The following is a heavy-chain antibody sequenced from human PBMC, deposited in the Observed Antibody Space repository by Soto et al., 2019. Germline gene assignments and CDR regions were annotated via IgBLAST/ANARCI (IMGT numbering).Heavy chain of an antibody. V-gene: IGHV1-2*02. CDR1: GYTFTGYY. J-gene: IGHJ4*02. CDR3: ARSFGPPHYYGSGGYSR. D-gene: IGHD3-10*01. Sequence: ASVKVSCKASGYTFTGYYMHWVRQAPGQGLEWMGWINPNSGGTNYAQKFQGRVTMTRDTSISTAYMELSRLRSDDTAVYYCARSFGPPHYYGSGGYSRWGQGTLVTVSS. CDR2: INPNSGGT.